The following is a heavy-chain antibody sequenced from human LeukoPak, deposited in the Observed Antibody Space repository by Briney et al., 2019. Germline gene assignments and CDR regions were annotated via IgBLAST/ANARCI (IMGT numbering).Heavy chain of an antibody. Sequence: GGYLRLSCAASGFTFSNYWMHWVRQATGKGLMSVSRINSGGINTSYADSVKGRFTISRDNAKNTLNLQMNSLRAEDTAVYYCARDLGQYYDTSDNWFDPWGQGTLVTVSS. D-gene: IGHD3-22*01. CDR2: INSGGINT. CDR3: ARDLGQYYDTSDNWFDP. V-gene: IGHV3-74*01. CDR1: GFTFSNYW. J-gene: IGHJ5*02.